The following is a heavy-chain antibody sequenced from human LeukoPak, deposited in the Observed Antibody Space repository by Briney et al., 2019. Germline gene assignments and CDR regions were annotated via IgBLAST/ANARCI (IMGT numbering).Heavy chain of an antibody. V-gene: IGHV3-21*01. CDR1: GFTFSSYS. CDR3: ARDHRSGYDSRWFDP. Sequence: GGSLILSCAASGFTFSSYSMNWVRQAPGKGLEWVSSISSSSSYIYYADSVKGRFTISGDNAKNSLYLQMNSLRAEDTAVYYCARDHRSGYDSRWFDPWGQGTLVTVSS. J-gene: IGHJ5*02. D-gene: IGHD5-12*01. CDR2: ISSSSSYI.